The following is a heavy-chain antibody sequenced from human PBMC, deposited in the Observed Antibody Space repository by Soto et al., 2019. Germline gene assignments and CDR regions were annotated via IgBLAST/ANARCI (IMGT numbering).Heavy chain of an antibody. J-gene: IGHJ6*04. Sequence: SETLSLTCTVSGGSVTGGNYYWSWIRQPPGKGLEWIGYLYDSGSTDYNPSLKSRVTISIGTSKNQFSLKLSSVTAADTAVYFCARKVKGLVLRYYYGMDVWGEGTTVTVSS. V-gene: IGHV4-61*01. CDR3: ARKVKGLVLRYYYGMDV. CDR2: LYDSGST. CDR1: GGSVTGGNYY. D-gene: IGHD3-3*01.